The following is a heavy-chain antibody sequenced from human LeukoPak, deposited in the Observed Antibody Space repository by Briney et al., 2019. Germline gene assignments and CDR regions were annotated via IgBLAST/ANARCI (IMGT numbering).Heavy chain of an antibody. CDR3: ARQEGGNYDLLTGYFDY. D-gene: IGHD3-9*01. V-gene: IGHV5-10-1*01. Sequence: GESLKISCKGSGYSFTSYWINWVRQMPGKGLEWMVRIDPSDSSTNYSPSFQGHVTFSTDKSISSAFLQWSTLMASDTAMYYCARQEGGNYDLLTGYFDYWGPGALVTVAS. CDR1: GYSFTSYW. J-gene: IGHJ4*02. CDR2: IDPSDSST.